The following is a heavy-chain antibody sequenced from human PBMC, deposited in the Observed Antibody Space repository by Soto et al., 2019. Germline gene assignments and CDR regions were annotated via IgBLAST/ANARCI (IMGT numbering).Heavy chain of an antibody. CDR1: GGSVGRGDYY. Sequence: SETLSLPCPASGGSVGRGDYYWSWIRQPPGKGLGWLGFIYFNGSTNYNPSLKSRVTISSDTSKNQFSLRLTSMTAADTAVYFCARDRPRTIYNIDYYYCGLDVWGQGTTVTVSS. J-gene: IGHJ6*02. CDR2: IYFNGST. CDR3: ARDRPRTIYNIDYYYCGLDV. V-gene: IGHV4-61*08. D-gene: IGHD3-10*01.